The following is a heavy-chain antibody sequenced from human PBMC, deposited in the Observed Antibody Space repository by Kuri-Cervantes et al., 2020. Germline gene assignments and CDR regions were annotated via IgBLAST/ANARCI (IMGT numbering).Heavy chain of an antibody. Sequence: ASVKVSCKASGYTFTSYGISWVRQAPGQGLEWMGWISAYSGNTDYAQNLQGRVTMTTDTSTSTAYMELRSLRSEDTAVYYCAREPSYGVQGFGYMDVWGKGTTVTVSS. V-gene: IGHV1-18*01. CDR1: GYTFTSYG. D-gene: IGHD3-10*01. CDR3: AREPSYGVQGFGYMDV. J-gene: IGHJ6*03. CDR2: ISAYSGNT.